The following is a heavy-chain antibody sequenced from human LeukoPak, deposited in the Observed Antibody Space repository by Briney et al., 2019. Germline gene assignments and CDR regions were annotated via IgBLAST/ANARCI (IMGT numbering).Heavy chain of an antibody. CDR3: ARVGYGSGNYS. Sequence: GGSLRLSCAASGFTVSGNYMSWVRQAPGKGLEWVSVIYSGGTTLYADSVKGRFTIPRDNSKNTLYLQMNSLRAEDAAVYYCARVGYGSGNYSWGQGTLVTVSS. V-gene: IGHV3-53*01. D-gene: IGHD3-10*01. CDR2: IYSGGTT. J-gene: IGHJ4*02. CDR1: GFTVSGNY.